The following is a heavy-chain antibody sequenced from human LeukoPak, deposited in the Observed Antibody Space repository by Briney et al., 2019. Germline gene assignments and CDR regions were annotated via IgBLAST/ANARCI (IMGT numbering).Heavy chain of an antibody. J-gene: IGHJ1*01. V-gene: IGHV3-21*04. Sequence: GGSLRLSCAASGFTFSSYSMNWVRQAPGKGLEWVSSISSSSSYIYYADSVKGRFTISRDNSKNTLYLQMNSLRAEDTAVYYCANGEQQLVTAEYFQHWGQGTLVTVSS. CDR1: GFTFSSYS. CDR3: ANGEQQLVTAEYFQH. D-gene: IGHD6-13*01. CDR2: ISSSSSYI.